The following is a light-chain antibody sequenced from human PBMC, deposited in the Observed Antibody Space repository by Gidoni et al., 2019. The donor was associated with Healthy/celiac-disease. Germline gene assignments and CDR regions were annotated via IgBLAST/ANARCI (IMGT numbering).Light chain of an antibody. V-gene: IGLV3-1*01. J-gene: IGLJ1*01. Sequence: SYELTQQPSVSVSPGQTASITCSGDKLGDKYACWYQQKQGQSPVLVIYQDSKRPSGLPERFSGSTSGNTATLTISGTQAMDESDYYCQAWDSSTYVFGTGTKVTVL. CDR2: QDS. CDR3: QAWDSSTYV. CDR1: KLGDKY.